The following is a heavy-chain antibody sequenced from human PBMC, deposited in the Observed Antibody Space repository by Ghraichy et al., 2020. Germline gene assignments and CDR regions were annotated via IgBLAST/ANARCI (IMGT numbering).Heavy chain of an antibody. CDR1: GGSIGGYY. Sequence: SETLSLTCTVSGGSIGGYYWTWIRQPPGKGLEWIGYIYYSGSTNYNPSLKSRVTISVDTSKNQFSLKLSSVTAADAAVYYCARLTTVIPFDYWGQGTLVAVSS. CDR3: ARLTTVIPFDY. J-gene: IGHJ4*02. V-gene: IGHV4-59*08. D-gene: IGHD4-17*01. CDR2: IYYSGST.